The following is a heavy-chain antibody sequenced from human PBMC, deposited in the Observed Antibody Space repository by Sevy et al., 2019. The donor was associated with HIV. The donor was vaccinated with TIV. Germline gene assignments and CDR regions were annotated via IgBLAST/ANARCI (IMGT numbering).Heavy chain of an antibody. Sequence: ASVKVSCKVSGYILSELSVHWVRQAPGKGLEWMGGFDPEDGETIYAQKFQGRVTMTEDTSTDTAYMELTSLRSEDTAVYYCDTAPARMLVADDAFDIWGQGTMVTVSS. J-gene: IGHJ3*02. V-gene: IGHV1-24*01. CDR3: DTAPARMLVADDAFDI. CDR2: FDPEDGET. CDR1: GYILSELS. D-gene: IGHD5-12*01.